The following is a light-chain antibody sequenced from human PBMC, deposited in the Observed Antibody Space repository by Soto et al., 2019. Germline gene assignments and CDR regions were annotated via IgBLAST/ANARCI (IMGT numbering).Light chain of an antibody. J-gene: IGKJ1*01. Sequence: AIRMTQSPSSLSASTGDRVTITCRASQGISSYLAWYQQKPGKAPKLLIYAASTLQSGVPSRFSGSGSGTDFTLTISCLQSEDFATYYCQQYYSYSWTFGKGTKVDIK. V-gene: IGKV1-8*01. CDR2: AAS. CDR3: QQYYSYSWT. CDR1: QGISSY.